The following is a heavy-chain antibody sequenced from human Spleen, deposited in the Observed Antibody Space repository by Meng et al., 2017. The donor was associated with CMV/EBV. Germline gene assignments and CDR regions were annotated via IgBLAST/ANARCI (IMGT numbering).Heavy chain of an antibody. D-gene: IGHD1-26*01. V-gene: IGHV4-38-2*02. CDR3: ARVGSVEG. J-gene: IGHJ4*02. CDR2: INRSGST. CDR1: GYSISSGYY. Sequence: SETLSLTCTVSGYSISSGYYWAWIRQPPGKGLEWIGEINRSGSTDYSPSLKGRVTISLDMSNNQFFLRLTSVTAADTAVYYCARVGSVEGWGQGTLVTVSS.